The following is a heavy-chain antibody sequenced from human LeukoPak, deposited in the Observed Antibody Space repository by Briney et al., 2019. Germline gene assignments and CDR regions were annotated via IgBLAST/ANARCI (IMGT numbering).Heavy chain of an antibody. CDR1: GFTFSSYS. Sequence: PGGSLRLSCAASGFTFSSYSMNWVRQAPGKGLEWVGRIKSKTDGGTTDYAAPVKGRFTISRDDSKDTLYLQMNSLKTEDTAVYYCTTATMIVVVTDFDYWGQGTLVTVSS. V-gene: IGHV3-15*01. CDR2: IKSKTDGGTT. D-gene: IGHD3-22*01. CDR3: TTATMIVVVTDFDY. J-gene: IGHJ4*02.